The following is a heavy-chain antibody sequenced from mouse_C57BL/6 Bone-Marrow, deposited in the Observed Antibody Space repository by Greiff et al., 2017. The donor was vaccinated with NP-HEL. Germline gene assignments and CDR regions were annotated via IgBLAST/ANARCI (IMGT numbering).Heavy chain of an antibody. CDR2: IDPANGNT. J-gene: IGHJ3*01. CDR1: GFNIKNTY. Sequence: EVQLQQSVAELVRPGASVKLSCTASGFNIKNTYMHWVKQRPEQGLEWIGRIDPANGNTKYAPKFQGKATITADTSSNTAYLQLSSLTSEDTAIYYCADPYYDSSYGFADWGQGALVTVSA. D-gene: IGHD1-1*01. CDR3: ADPYYDSSYGFAD. V-gene: IGHV14-3*01.